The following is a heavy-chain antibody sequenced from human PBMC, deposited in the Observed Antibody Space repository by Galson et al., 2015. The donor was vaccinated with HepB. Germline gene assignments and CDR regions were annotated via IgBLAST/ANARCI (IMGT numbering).Heavy chain of an antibody. J-gene: IGHJ6*02. CDR2: TYYSGST. D-gene: IGHD2-2*01. CDR1: GGSMSSSSYY. V-gene: IGHV4-39*07. Sequence: SETLSLTCTVSGGSMSSSSYYWGWIRQPPGKGLEWIGSTYYSGSTYYNPSLRSRVTISVDKSKNQFSLRLSSVSEADTAVYYCARDSVLPVDLGGYYYYGMDVWGQGTTVTVSS. CDR3: ARDSVLPVDLGGYYYYGMDV.